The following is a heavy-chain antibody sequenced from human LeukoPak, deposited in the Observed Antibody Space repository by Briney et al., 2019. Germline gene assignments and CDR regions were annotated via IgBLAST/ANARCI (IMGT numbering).Heavy chain of an antibody. Sequence: PSETLSLTCTVSGGSISSSSYYWGWIRQPPGKGLEWIGSIYYSGSTYYNPSLRSRVTISVEPSKNQFSLKLSSVTAADTAVYYCARTASMVAPRTTSLQDYYYMDVWGKGTTVTVSS. V-gene: IGHV4-39*01. CDR2: IYYSGST. D-gene: IGHD2-15*01. CDR1: GGSISSSSYY. J-gene: IGHJ6*03. CDR3: ARTASMVAPRTTSLQDYYYMDV.